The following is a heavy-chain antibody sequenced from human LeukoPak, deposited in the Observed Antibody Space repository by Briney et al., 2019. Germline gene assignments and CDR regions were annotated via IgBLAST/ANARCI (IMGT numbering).Heavy chain of an antibody. D-gene: IGHD1-26*01. J-gene: IGHJ4*02. V-gene: IGHV1-2*02. CDR1: GYTFTGYY. CDR3: ARDPGGGSYLYFDY. CDR2: INPNSGGT. Sequence: ASVKVSCKASGYTFTGYYMHWVRQAPGQGLEWMGWINPNSGGTNYAQKFQGRVTMTRDTSTSTAYMELRSLRSDDTAVYYCARDPGGGSYLYFDYWGQGTLVTVSS.